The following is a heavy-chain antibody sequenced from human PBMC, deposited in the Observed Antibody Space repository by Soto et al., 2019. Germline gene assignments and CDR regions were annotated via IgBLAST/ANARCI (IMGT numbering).Heavy chain of an antibody. CDR3: ARVRGYSGYGLAFDI. Sequence: ASVKVSCKASGYTFTSYGISWVRQAPGQGLEWMGWISAYNGNTNYAQKLQGRVTMTTDTSTSTAYMELRSLRSNDTAVYYCARVRGYSGYGLAFDIWGQGTMVTVSS. V-gene: IGHV1-18*01. CDR2: ISAYNGNT. J-gene: IGHJ3*02. CDR1: GYTFTSYG. D-gene: IGHD5-12*01.